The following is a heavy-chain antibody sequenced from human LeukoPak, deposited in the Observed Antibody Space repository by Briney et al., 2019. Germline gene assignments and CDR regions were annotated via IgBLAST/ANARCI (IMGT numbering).Heavy chain of an antibody. J-gene: IGHJ4*02. CDR3: ARGTYSSGWLEFSDFDF. Sequence: GGSLRLSCAASGFTFSSYWMHWVRQAPGKGLEWVSYINSRSTTLYYADSVKGRFTVSRDNAKNSLYLQMNSLRVEDTAVYYCARGTYSSGWLEFSDFDFWGQGTLVTVSS. D-gene: IGHD6-19*01. V-gene: IGHV3-48*01. CDR2: INSRSTTL. CDR1: GFTFSSYW.